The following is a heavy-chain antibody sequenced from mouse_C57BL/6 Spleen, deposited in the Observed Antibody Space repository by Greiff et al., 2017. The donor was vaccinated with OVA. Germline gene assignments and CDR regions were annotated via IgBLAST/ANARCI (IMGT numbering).Heavy chain of an antibody. CDR2: ISYDGSN. J-gene: IGHJ4*01. Sequence: DVQLQESGPGLVKPSQSLSLTCSVTGYSITSGYYWNWIRQFPGNKLEWMGYISYDGSNNYNPSLKNRISITRDTSKNQFFLKLNSVTTEDTATYYCARGPNGDYYAMDYWGQGTSVTVSS. V-gene: IGHV3-6*01. D-gene: IGHD4-1*01. CDR1: GYSITSGYY. CDR3: ARGPNGDYYAMDY.